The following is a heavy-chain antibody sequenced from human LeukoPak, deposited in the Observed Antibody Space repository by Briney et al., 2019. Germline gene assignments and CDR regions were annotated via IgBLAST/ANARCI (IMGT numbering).Heavy chain of an antibody. Sequence: SETLSLTCTVSGGSVSSGSYYWSWIRQPPGKGLEWIGYSDYSGSTNYNPSLKSRVTISVHTSKNQFSLKLSSVTAADTAVYYCARDHYDILTGRRDIYYYYGMDVWGQGTTFTVSS. V-gene: IGHV4-61*01. CDR3: ARDHYDILTGRRDIYYYYGMDV. CDR1: GGSVSSGSYY. J-gene: IGHJ6*02. CDR2: SDYSGST. D-gene: IGHD3-9*01.